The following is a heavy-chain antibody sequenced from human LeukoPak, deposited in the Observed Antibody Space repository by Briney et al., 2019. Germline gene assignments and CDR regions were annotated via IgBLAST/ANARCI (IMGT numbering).Heavy chain of an antibody. CDR3: SGDPGDY. CDR1: GFTFSNYW. D-gene: IGHD7-27*01. CDR2: INQDGSET. J-gene: IGHJ4*02. Sequence: GGSLRLSCAASGFTFSNYWMSWVRQAPGKGLEWVANINQDGSETYYVDSVEGRFTISRDNAKNSLFLQMSSLRAEDTAVYFCSGDPGDYWGQGTLVTVSS. V-gene: IGHV3-7*04.